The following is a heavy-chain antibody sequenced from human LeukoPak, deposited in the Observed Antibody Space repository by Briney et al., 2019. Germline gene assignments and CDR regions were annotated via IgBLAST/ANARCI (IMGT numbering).Heavy chain of an antibody. CDR2: LSATGDIT. D-gene: IGHD6-13*01. CDR3: AKDSHPLSSSSWFFES. J-gene: IGHJ4*02. CDR1: GFIFKNYV. V-gene: IGHV3-23*01. Sequence: GGSLRLFCAGSGFIFKNYVMTWVRQAPGKGLDWVSSLSATGDITYYADSVKGRFTVSRDNSNGTVFLQMNSLRAEDTAVYYCAKDSHPLSSSSWFFESWGQGTLVTVSS.